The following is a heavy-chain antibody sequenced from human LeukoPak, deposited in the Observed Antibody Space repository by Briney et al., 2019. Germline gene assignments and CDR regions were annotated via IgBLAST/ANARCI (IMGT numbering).Heavy chain of an antibody. V-gene: IGHV4-59*01. CDR2: IYYGGST. CDR1: GRSISSYY. J-gene: IGHJ6*04. D-gene: IGHD3-9*01. CDR3: ARGACDIFTLPPYYYWMDV. Sequence: PSETLSLTCTVSGRSISSYYWSWIRQPPGKGLEWIGYIYYGGSTNYDPSLKSRVTISVDTSNNQFSLKLSSVTAADTAVYYCARGACDIFTLPPYYYWMDVWGKGTTVTVSS.